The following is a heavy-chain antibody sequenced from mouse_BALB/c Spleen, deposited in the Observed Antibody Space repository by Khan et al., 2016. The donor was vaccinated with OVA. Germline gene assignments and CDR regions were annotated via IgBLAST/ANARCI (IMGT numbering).Heavy chain of an antibody. CDR3: ARHSVGYDFTY. CDR1: GFSLITYG. Sequence: QVQLKQSGPGLVQPSQNLSITCTVSGFSLITYGVHWVRQSPGKGLEWLGVIWSGGSTDYNEAFISRLSISKDNSKSQVFFKMNSLQSDDTASYSWARHSVGYDFTYWGRGTLVTVSS. CDR2: IWSGGST. D-gene: IGHD2-2*01. J-gene: IGHJ3*01. V-gene: IGHV2-4-1*01.